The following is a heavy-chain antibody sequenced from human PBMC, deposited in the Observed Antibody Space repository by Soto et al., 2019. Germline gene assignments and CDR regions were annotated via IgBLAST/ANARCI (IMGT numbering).Heavy chain of an antibody. CDR2: ISAYNGNT. CDR3: ARDSDITIFGVALKYFDY. CDR1: GYTFTSYG. Sequence: ASVKVSCKASGYTFTSYGISWVRQAPGQGLEWMGWISAYNGNTNYAQKLQGRVTMTTDTSTSTAYMELRSLRSDDTAVYYCARDSDITIFGVALKYFDYWGQGTLVT. V-gene: IGHV1-18*04. D-gene: IGHD3-3*01. J-gene: IGHJ4*02.